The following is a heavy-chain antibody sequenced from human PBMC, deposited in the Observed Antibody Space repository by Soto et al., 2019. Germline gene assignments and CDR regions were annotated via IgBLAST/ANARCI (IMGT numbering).Heavy chain of an antibody. CDR1: GFSFGTFV. J-gene: IGHJ4*02. D-gene: IGHD6-19*01. CDR3: SKNGQWLATPPEA. CDR2: ITDSGYTA. Sequence: GGSLRLSCAASGFSFGTFVMTWFRQAPGGGLEWVASITDSGYTASYAETVEGRFTVSRDNSKNKLHLQMNDLRAEDTATYYCSKNGQWLATPPEAWGQGTLVTVSS. V-gene: IGHV3-23*01.